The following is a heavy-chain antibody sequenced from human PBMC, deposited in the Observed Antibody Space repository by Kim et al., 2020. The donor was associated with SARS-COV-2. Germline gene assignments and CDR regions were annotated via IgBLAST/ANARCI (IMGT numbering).Heavy chain of an antibody. Sequence: SVKVSCKASGGTFSSYAISWVRQAPGQGLEWMGGIIPIFGTANYALKFQGRVTITADESTSTAYMELSSLRSEDTAVYYCARDGPSLGPPTRYGMDVWGQGTTVTVSS. V-gene: IGHV1-69*13. J-gene: IGHJ6*02. CDR1: GGTFSSYA. CDR2: IIPIFGTA. CDR3: ARDGPSLGPPTRYGMDV.